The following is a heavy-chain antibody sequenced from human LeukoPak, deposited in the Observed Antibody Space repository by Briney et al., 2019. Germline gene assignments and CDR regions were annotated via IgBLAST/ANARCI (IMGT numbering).Heavy chain of an antibody. CDR2: IIPIFGIA. D-gene: IGHD3-22*01. Sequence: SVKVSCKASGGTFSCYAISWVRQAPGQGLEWMGRIIPIFGIANYAQKFQGRVTITADKSTSTAYMELSSLRSEDTAVYYCARGADSSGYPFDYWGQGTLVTVSS. CDR3: ARGADSSGYPFDY. J-gene: IGHJ4*02. CDR1: GGTFSCYA. V-gene: IGHV1-69*04.